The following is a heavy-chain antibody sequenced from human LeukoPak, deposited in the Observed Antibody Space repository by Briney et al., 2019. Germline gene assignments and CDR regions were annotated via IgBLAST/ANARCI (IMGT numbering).Heavy chain of an antibody. V-gene: IGHV4-59*01. CDR3: ARAAYYYDSSGYGPYYYYYMDV. J-gene: IGHJ6*03. D-gene: IGHD3-22*01. CDR2: IYYSGST. Sequence: SETLSLTCTVSGGSISSYYWSWIRQPPGKGLEWIGYIYYSGSTNYNPSLKSRVTISVGTSKSQFSLKLSSVTAADTAVYYCARAAYYYDSSGYGPYYYYYMDVWGKGTTVTVSS. CDR1: GGSISSYY.